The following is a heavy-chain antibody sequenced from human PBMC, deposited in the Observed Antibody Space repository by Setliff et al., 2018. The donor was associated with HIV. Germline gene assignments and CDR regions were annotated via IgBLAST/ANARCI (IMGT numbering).Heavy chain of an antibody. CDR2: ISRSSTFI. D-gene: IGHD5-12*01. Sequence: GGSLRLSCTASGFSFSSYTMNWVRQAPGKGLEWVSSISRSSTFIHYGDSVKGRFTISRDNAKNSLYLQMNSLRAEDSAVYYCVKSQSQWLRFDVFDLWGQGTMVTVSS. CDR3: VKSQSQWLRFDVFDL. J-gene: IGHJ3*01. V-gene: IGHV3-21*04. CDR1: GFSFSSYT.